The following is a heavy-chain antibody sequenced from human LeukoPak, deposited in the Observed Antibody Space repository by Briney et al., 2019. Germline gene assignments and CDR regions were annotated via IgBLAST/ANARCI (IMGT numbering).Heavy chain of an antibody. CDR1: GFAFSHHW. J-gene: IGHJ4*02. D-gene: IGHD5/OR15-5a*01. V-gene: IGHV3-74*01. CDR2: INSDGSTT. CDR3: ARGGLSTGLDY. Sequence: GGSLRLSCAASGFAFSHHWMHWVRQAPGKGLVWVSHINSDGSTTTYADSVKGRLTISRDNAKNTLYLQMNSLRAEDTAVYYRARGGLSTGLDYWGQGTLVTVSS.